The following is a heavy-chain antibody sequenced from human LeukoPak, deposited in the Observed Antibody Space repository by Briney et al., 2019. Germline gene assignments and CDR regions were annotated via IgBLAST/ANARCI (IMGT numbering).Heavy chain of an antibody. D-gene: IGHD3-22*01. CDR2: SDPEDGET. CDR3: ATVDISYYDSSGPLGY. CDR1: GYTLTELS. Sequence: ASVKVSCKVSGYTLTELSMHWVRQAPGKGLEWMGGSDPEDGETIYAQKFQGRVTMTEDTSTDTAYMELSSLRSEDTAVYYCATVDISYYDSSGPLGYWGQGTLVTVSS. J-gene: IGHJ4*02. V-gene: IGHV1-24*01.